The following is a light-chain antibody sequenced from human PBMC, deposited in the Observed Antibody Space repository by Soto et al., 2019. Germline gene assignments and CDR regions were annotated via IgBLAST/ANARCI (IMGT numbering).Light chain of an antibody. V-gene: IGLV1-40*01. CDR2: ANT. CDR1: SSDIGAGYD. J-gene: IGLJ2*01. Sequence: QAVVTQPPSVSGAPGQRVTISCTGTSSDIGAGYDVHWYQHLPGTAPKLLIYANTNRPSGVPDRFSGSKSGTSASLAITGLQAEDEADYYGQSYDSSLSGLVIFGGGTKVIVL. CDR3: QSYDSSLSGLVI.